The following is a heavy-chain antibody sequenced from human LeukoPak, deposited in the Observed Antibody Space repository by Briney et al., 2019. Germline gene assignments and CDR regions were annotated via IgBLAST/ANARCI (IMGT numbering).Heavy chain of an antibody. J-gene: IGHJ3*02. CDR1: VYTCTGYY. CDR2: INPNIGGT. CDR3: ARVPNTDAFDI. Sequence: APVKLSCTASVYTCTGYYVHWVRQAPGQGLEWRGWINPNIGGTNYAQKSQGRVTMTRNTSISSAYWELSRRRSDDAAVYYCARVPNTDAFDIWGQRKMFTVSS. V-gene: IGHV1-2*02.